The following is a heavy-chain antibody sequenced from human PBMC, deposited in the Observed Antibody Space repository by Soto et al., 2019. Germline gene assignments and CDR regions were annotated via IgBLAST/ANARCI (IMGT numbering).Heavy chain of an antibody. V-gene: IGHV4-59*01. CDR2: IYYSGST. J-gene: IGHJ6*02. CDR3: ARDVGYYGSGSYSNRHYYYGMDV. CDR1: GGSISSYY. D-gene: IGHD3-10*01. Sequence: SDTLSLSCTVSGGSISSYYWSWIRQPPGKGLEWIGYIYYSGSTNYNPSLKSRVTISVDTSKNQFSLKLSSVTAADTAVYYCARDVGYYGSGSYSNRHYYYGMDVWGQGTTVTVS.